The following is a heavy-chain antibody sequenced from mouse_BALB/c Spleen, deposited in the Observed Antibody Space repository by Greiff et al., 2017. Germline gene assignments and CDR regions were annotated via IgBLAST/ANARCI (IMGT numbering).Heavy chain of an antibody. CDR1: GFSLTSYG. V-gene: IGHV2-9*02. CDR3: ARVGSYYGNYFDY. CDR2: IWAGGST. Sequence: QVQLKQSGPGLVAPSQSLSITCTVSGFSLTSYGVHWVRQPPGKGLEWLGVIWAGGSTNYNSALMSRLSISKDNSKSQVFLKMNSLQTDDTAMYYCARVGSYYGNYFDYWGQGTTLTVSS. J-gene: IGHJ2*01. D-gene: IGHD2-10*01.